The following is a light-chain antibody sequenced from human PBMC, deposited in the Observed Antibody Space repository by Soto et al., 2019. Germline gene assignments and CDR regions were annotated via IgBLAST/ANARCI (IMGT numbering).Light chain of an antibody. V-gene: IGLV2-14*03. Sequence: QSALTQPASVSGSPGQSITISCTGTSSDVGAYDFVSWYQQHPDKAPKLMXXXVSNRPSGVSNRFSGSKSVNTATLTISGLQAEDEADYYCSSYTSSSTRVFGTGTKLTVL. CDR2: XVS. CDR3: SSYTSSSTRV. J-gene: IGLJ1*01. CDR1: SSDVGAYDF.